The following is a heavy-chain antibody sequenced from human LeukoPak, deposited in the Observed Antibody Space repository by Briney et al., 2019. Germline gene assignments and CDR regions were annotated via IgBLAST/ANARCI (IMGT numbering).Heavy chain of an antibody. CDR2: IYYTGST. J-gene: IGHJ5*02. Sequence: PSETLSLTCTVSGGSISSYYWSWIRQPPGKGLEWIGYIYYTGSTNYNPSLKSRVTMSVDTSKNQFSLKVSSVTAADTAVYYCARGHYINSWFTFDPWGQGTLVTVSS. D-gene: IGHD6-13*01. CDR3: ARGHYINSWFTFDP. CDR1: GGSISSYY. V-gene: IGHV4-59*01.